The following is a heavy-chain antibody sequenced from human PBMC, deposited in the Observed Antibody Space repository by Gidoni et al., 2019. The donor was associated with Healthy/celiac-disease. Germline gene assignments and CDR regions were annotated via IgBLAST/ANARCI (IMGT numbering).Heavy chain of an antibody. V-gene: IGHV3-23*01. J-gene: IGHJ4*02. D-gene: IGHD1-26*01. CDR2: ISGSGGST. CDR3: AKEGPSGSYEGLEDY. CDR1: GFTFSSYA. Sequence: EVQMLASGGGLVQPGGSLRLSCAASGFTFSSYAMSWVRQAPGKGLGWVSAISGSGGSTYYAESVKGRFTISRDNSKNTLYLQMNSLRAEDTAVYYCAKEGPSGSYEGLEDYWGQGTLVTVSS.